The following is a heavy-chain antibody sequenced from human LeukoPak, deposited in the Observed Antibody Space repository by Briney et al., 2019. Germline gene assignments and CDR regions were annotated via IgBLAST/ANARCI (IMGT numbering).Heavy chain of an antibody. CDR3: ATSFKYERLVRGFDP. CDR2: FDLEDGET. V-gene: IGHV1-24*01. D-gene: IGHD2-2*01. CDR1: GYTLTELS. J-gene: IGHJ5*02. Sequence: ASVKVSCKVSGYTLTELSMHWVRQAPGKGLEWMGGFDLEDGETIYAQKFQGRVTMTEDTSTDTAYMELSSLRSEDTAVYYCATSFKYERLVRGFDPWGQGTLVTVSS.